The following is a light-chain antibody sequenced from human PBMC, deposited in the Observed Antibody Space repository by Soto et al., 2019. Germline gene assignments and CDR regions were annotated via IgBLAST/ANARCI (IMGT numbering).Light chain of an antibody. CDR1: QSVSSN. CDR2: GAS. V-gene: IGKV3-11*01. Sequence: EVGMTQSPSTLSVSTGERATLSCRASQSVSSNLVWYQQKPGQAPRLLIYGASTRATGIPARFSGSGSGTDFTLTISSLEPEDSAVYYCLQRSNWLSFGGGTKVDIK. J-gene: IGKJ4*01. CDR3: LQRSNWLS.